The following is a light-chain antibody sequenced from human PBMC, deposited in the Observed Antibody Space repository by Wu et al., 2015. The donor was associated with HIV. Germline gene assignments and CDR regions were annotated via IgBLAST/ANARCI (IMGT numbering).Light chain of an antibody. CDR2: SAS. V-gene: IGKV3-15*01. J-gene: IGKJ1*01. Sequence: EIVMTQSPATLSVSPGERATLSCRASQSVRTNLAWYQQKPGLPPRLLIYSASSRATHIPDRFSGSGSGTEFTLTISSLQPEDVATYYCQKYNTAPWTFGQGTKVEMK. CDR1: QSVRTN. CDR3: QKYNTAPWT.